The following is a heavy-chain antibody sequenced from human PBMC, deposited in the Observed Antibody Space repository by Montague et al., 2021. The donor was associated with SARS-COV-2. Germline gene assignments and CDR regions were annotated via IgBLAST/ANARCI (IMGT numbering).Heavy chain of an antibody. J-gene: IGHJ6*02. D-gene: IGHD3-22*01. CDR1: GGSINKGDHY. V-gene: IGHV4-31*03. CDR2: IYSNGST. Sequence: TLSLTCTVSGGSINKGDHYWNWIRQHPGKCLEWIGYIYSNGSTYSKPSLKSRVTISVDMSKNQFSLKLTSVTAADTAVYYCARDRRAHNYYYSSGFFQINPDYIYSGLDVWGQGARVIACS. CDR3: ARDRRAHNYYYSSGFFQINPDYIYSGLDV.